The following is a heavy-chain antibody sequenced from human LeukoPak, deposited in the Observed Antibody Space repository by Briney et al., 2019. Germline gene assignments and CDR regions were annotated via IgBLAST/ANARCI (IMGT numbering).Heavy chain of an antibody. CDR2: ISGSGGST. J-gene: IGHJ4*02. D-gene: IGHD4-23*01. Sequence: GGSLRLSCAASGFTFSSYAMSWVRQAPGKGLQWVSGISGSGGSTYYADSVKGRFTISRDNSKNTLYLQMNSVRAEDTAMYYCARERGGVYDYWGQGTLVTVSS. CDR1: GFTFSSYA. V-gene: IGHV3-23*01. CDR3: ARERGGVYDY.